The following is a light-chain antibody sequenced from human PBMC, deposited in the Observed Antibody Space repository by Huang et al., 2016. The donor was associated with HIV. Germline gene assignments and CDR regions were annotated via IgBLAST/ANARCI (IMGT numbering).Light chain of an antibody. CDR1: QDISNY. CDR2: AAS. J-gene: IGKJ5*01. V-gene: IGKV1-8*01. CDR3: QQYDTYPHT. Sequence: AIRITQSPSSLSASTGDRVTITCRASQDISNYLAWYQQKSGEAPKLLIFAASTLQSGVPSRFSGGGSGTDFTLTINCLQSEDLATYFCQQYDTYPHTFGQGTRVEIK.